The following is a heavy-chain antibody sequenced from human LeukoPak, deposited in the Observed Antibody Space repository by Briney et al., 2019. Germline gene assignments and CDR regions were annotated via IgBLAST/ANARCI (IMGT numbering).Heavy chain of an antibody. CDR1: GFTFSTYG. CDR2: ISGSGGST. D-gene: IGHD6-19*01. J-gene: IGHJ4*02. Sequence: GGSLRLSCAASGFTFSTYGMSWVRQAPGKGLEWVSAISGSGGSTYYADSVKGRFTISRDNSKNTLYLQMNSLRADDTAVYYCAKTPLAVAPGDFFDYWGQGTLVTVSS. V-gene: IGHV3-23*01. CDR3: AKTPLAVAPGDFFDY.